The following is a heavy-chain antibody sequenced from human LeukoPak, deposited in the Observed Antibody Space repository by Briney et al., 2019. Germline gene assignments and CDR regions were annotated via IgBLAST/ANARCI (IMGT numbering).Heavy chain of an antibody. CDR3: AKDEGVANRWFNP. CDR2: IIPIFGTA. V-gene: IGHV1-69*06. D-gene: IGHD5-12*01. CDR1: GGTFSSYA. J-gene: IGHJ5*02. Sequence: SVKVSCKASGGTFSSYAISWVRQAPGQGLEWMGGIIPIFGTANYAQKFQGRVTITADKSTSTAYMELTGLRSEDTAVYYCAKDEGVANRWFNPWGQGTLVTVSS.